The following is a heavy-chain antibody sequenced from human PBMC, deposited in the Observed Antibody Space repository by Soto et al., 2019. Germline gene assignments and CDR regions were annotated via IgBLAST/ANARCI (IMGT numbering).Heavy chain of an antibody. CDR3: ARDARIAAAGTMDY. CDR1: GFTFSSYG. CDR2: IWYDGSNK. Sequence: PGGSLRLSCAASGFTFSSYGMHWVRQAPGKGLEWVAVIWYDGSNKYYADSVEGRFTISRDNSKNTLYLQMNSLRAEDTAVYYCARDARIAAAGTMDYWGQGTLVTVSS. V-gene: IGHV3-33*01. D-gene: IGHD6-13*01. J-gene: IGHJ4*02.